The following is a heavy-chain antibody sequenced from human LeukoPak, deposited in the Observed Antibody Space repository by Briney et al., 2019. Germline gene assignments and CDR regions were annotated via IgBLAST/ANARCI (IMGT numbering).Heavy chain of an antibody. J-gene: IGHJ4*02. D-gene: IGHD3-22*01. CDR2: INHSGST. CDR3: ATFPYYYDSSDY. CDR1: GGSFSGYY. V-gene: IGHV4-34*01. Sequence: KPSETPSLNCAVYGGSFSGYYWSWIRQPPGKGLGWIGEINHSGSTNYNPSLKSRVTISVDTSKNQFSLKLSSVTAADTAVYYCATFPYYYDSSDYWGQGTLVTVSS.